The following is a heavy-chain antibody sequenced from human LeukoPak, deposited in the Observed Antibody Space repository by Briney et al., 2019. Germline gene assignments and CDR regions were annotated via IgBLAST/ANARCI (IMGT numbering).Heavy chain of an antibody. CDR2: INHSGST. V-gene: IGHV4-34*01. CDR1: GGSFSGYY. D-gene: IGHD3-3*01. J-gene: IGHJ4*02. Sequence: SETLSLTCAVYGGSFSGYYWSWIRQPPGKGLEWIGEINHSGSTNYNPSLKSRVTISVDTSKNQFSLKLSSVTAADTAVYYCARAYDFWSGYGYYFDYWGQGTLVIVSS. CDR3: ARAYDFWSGYGYYFDY.